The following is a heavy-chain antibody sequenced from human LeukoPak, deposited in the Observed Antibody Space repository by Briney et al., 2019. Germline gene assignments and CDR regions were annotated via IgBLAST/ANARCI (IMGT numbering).Heavy chain of an antibody. V-gene: IGHV1-46*01. J-gene: IGHJ4*02. CDR3: ARGASTYCGSASCYQAPDF. CDR2: INPSSGST. Sequence: ASVKVSCKASGYTFTSYYIHWVRQAPGQGLEWMAIINPSSGSTSYAQKIQGRVTMSRDTPTTTVYMELSSLGSEDTAMYYCARGASTYCGSASCYQAPDFWGQGTLVTVSS. CDR1: GYTFTSYY. D-gene: IGHD2-2*01.